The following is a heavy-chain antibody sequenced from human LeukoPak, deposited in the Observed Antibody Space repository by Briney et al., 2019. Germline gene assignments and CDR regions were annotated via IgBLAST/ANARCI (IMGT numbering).Heavy chain of an antibody. J-gene: IGHJ4*02. V-gene: IGHV3-66*01. CDR2: IYSGGSA. CDR1: GFTVSSNY. Sequence: GGSLRLSCAASGFTVSSNYMSWVRQAPGKGLEWVSVIYSGGSAYYADSVKGRFTISRDNSKNTLYLQMNSLRAEDTAVYYCAKSAVDLYGGTWLSDYWGQGTLVNVSS. D-gene: IGHD4-23*01. CDR3: AKSAVDLYGGTWLSDY.